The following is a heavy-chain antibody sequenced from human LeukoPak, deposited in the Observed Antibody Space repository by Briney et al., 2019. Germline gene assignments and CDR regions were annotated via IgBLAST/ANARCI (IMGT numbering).Heavy chain of an antibody. D-gene: IGHD2-2*01. Sequence: ASVKVSCKASGYTFTSYYMHWVRQAPGQGLEWMGIINPSGGSTSYAQKFQGRVTMTRDMSTSTVYMELSGLRSEDTAVYYCARGHREVPAAIVWYLDLWGRGTLVTVSS. V-gene: IGHV1-46*01. CDR2: INPSGGST. CDR1: GYTFTSYY. CDR3: ARGHREVPAAIVWYLDL. J-gene: IGHJ2*01.